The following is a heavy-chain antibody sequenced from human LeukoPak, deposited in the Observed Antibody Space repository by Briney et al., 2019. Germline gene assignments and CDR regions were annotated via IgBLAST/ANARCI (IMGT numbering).Heavy chain of an antibody. CDR1: GYSISSGYY. J-gene: IGHJ6*03. CDR3: ATVSMDTAMVGGVHYYYYMDV. Sequence: SETLSLTCTVSGYSISSGYYWGWIRQPPGKGLEWIGSIYHSGSTSYNPSLKSRVTISVDTSKNQFSLKLSSVTAAGTAVYYCATVSMDTAMVGGVHYYYYMDVWGKGTTVTVSS. D-gene: IGHD5-18*01. CDR2: IYHSGST. V-gene: IGHV4-38-2*02.